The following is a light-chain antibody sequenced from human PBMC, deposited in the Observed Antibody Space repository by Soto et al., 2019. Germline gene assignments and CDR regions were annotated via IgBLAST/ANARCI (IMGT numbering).Light chain of an antibody. Sequence: DIQMTQSPSSLSASVGDRVTITCQASQDISNYLNWYQQKPGKAPKLLIYDASNLETGVPSRFSGSGSGTDFTFTISSLQPEDIATYYCQQYNHLPPGITFGGGTKVEIK. J-gene: IGKJ4*01. CDR2: DAS. CDR3: QQYNHLPPGIT. CDR1: QDISNY. V-gene: IGKV1-33*01.